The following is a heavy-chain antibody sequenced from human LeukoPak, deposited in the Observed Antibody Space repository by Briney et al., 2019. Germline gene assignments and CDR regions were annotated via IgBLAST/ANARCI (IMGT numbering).Heavy chain of an antibody. J-gene: IGHJ4*02. Sequence: SETLSLTCTVSGGSISSYYWSWIRQPPGKGLEWIGYIYYSGSTNYNPSLKSRVTISVDTSKNQFSLKLSSVTAADTAVYYCARVKPGSSWYYFDYWGQGTLVTVSS. V-gene: IGHV4-59*01. CDR2: IYYSGST. CDR3: ARVKPGSSWYYFDY. D-gene: IGHD6-13*01. CDR1: GGSISSYY.